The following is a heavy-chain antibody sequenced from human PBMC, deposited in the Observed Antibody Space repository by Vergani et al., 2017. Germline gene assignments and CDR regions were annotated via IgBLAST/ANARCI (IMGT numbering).Heavy chain of an antibody. CDR3: ARDARYGGYFDY. V-gene: IGHV3-48*04. J-gene: IGHJ4*02. Sequence: EVQLVESGGGLVQPGGSLRLSCAASGFTFSSYAMSWVRQAPGKGLEWVSYISSSGSTIYYADSVKGRFTISRDNAKNSLYLQMNSLRAEDTAVYYCARDARYGGYFDYWGQGTLVTVSS. CDR1: GFTFSSYA. CDR2: ISSSGSTI. D-gene: IGHD1-26*01.